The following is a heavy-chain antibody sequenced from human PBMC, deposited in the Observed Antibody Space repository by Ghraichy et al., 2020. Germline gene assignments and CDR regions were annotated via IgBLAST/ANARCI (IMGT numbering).Heavy chain of an antibody. CDR1: GFTFSSYS. J-gene: IGHJ6*03. V-gene: IGHV3-48*02. CDR3: ARDGYRYSYYYMDV. D-gene: IGHD5-12*01. Sequence: GGSLRLSCAASGFTFSSYSMNWVRQAPGKGLEWVSYMSSSSSNIYYADSVKGRFIISRDNAKNSLYLQMNSLRDEETAVYYCARDGYRYSYYYMDVWGKGTTVTVSS. CDR2: MSSSSSNI.